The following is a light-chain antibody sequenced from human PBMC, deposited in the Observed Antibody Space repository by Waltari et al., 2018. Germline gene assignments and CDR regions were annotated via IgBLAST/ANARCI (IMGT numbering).Light chain of an antibody. V-gene: IGLV2-8*01. CDR1: SSDVGDYDY. CDR2: YVS. J-gene: IGLJ1*01. Sequence: QAPLTQPPAASGSLGQSVTISCTGTSSDVGDYDYVSCFQQHPRDAPPLLIYYVSKRPSGVPDLLSCSTSANTASLPISCVQPEDEAAYYCSSSAGGISSLFGSGTKLTVL. CDR3: SSSAGGISSL.